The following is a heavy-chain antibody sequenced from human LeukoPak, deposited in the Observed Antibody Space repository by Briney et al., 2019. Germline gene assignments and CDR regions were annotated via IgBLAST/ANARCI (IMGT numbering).Heavy chain of an antibody. CDR3: ARDDRVALGLPAPDY. D-gene: IGHD6-13*01. CDR1: GFRFDSHW. V-gene: IGHV3-7*01. Sequence: GGSLRLSCTASGFRFDSHWMSWVRQAPGKGLEWVATIKLDGSEKYYVDSVKGRFTISRDDAKNSLYLQMYSLRAEDTAVYYCARDDRVALGLPAPDYWGQGTLVTVPS. CDR2: IKLDGSEK. J-gene: IGHJ4*02.